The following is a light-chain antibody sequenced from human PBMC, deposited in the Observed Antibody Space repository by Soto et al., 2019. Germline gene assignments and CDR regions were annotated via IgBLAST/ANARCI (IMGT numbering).Light chain of an antibody. CDR3: QKYNGAPWT. Sequence: IQMTQSPSSLSAAVGDRVTITCRASQAINIYLAWYQQKPGKVPKLLIYTASTLGSGVPSRFSGSGSGRDFTLTISSLQPEDVATYYCQKYNGAPWTFGQGTKVEIK. CDR2: TAS. CDR1: QAINIY. J-gene: IGKJ1*01. V-gene: IGKV1-27*01.